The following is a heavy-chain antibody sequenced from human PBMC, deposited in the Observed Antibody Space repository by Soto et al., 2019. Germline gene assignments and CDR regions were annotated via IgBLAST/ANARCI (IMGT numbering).Heavy chain of an antibody. CDR1: GYTFTSYG. V-gene: IGHV1-18*01. J-gene: IGHJ4*02. CDR2: ISAYNGNT. Sequence: ASVKVSCKASGYTFTSYGISWVRQAPGQGLEWMGWISAYNGNTNYAQKLQGRATMTTDTSTSTAYMELRSLRSDDTAVYYCARDGYSYGYFHFDYWGQGTLVTVSS. CDR3: ARDGYSYGYFHFDY. D-gene: IGHD5-18*01.